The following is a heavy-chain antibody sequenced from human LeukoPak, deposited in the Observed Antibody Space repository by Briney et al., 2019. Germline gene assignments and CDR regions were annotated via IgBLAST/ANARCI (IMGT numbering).Heavy chain of an antibody. J-gene: IGHJ5*02. V-gene: IGHV3-11*04. CDR1: GFTFSDYY. CDR2: ISSSGSTI. D-gene: IGHD4-11*01. CDR3: AKGGQTTVTTGPWFDP. Sequence: PGGSLRLSCAASGFTFSDYYMSWIRQAPGKGLEWVSHISSSGSTIYYADSVKGRFTISRDNAKNSLYLQMNSLRAEDTAVYYCAKGGQTTVTTGPWFDPLGQGTLVTVSS.